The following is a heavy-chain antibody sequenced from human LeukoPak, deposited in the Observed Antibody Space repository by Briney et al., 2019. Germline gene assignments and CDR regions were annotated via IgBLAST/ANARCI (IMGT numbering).Heavy chain of an antibody. CDR2: ISGSGGST. J-gene: IGHJ4*02. CDR3: AKSGGSRFGELLVYYFDY. CDR1: GFTFSSYA. D-gene: IGHD3-10*01. V-gene: IGHV3-23*01. Sequence: PGGSLRLSCAASGFTFSSYAMSWVRQAPGKGLEWVSAISGSGGSTYYADSVKGRFTISRDNSKNTLYLQMNSLRAEDTAVYYCAKSGGSRFGELLVYYFDYWGQGTLVTVSS.